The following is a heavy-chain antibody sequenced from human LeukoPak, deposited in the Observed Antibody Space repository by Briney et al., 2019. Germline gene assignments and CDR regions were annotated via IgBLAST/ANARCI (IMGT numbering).Heavy chain of an antibody. CDR3: ARDSGMVRGTVDY. Sequence: ASVKVSCKSSGYTFTSYYMYWVRQAPGQGLEWMAIINPSGGSTSYAQKFQGRVTMTRDTSTSTVYMGLSSLRSEDTAVYYCARDSGMVRGTVDYWGQGTLVTVSS. CDR2: INPSGGST. D-gene: IGHD3-10*01. J-gene: IGHJ4*02. CDR1: GYTFTSYY. V-gene: IGHV1-46*01.